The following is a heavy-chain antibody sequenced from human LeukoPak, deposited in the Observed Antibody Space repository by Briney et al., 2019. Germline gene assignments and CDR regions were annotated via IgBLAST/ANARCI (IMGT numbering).Heavy chain of an antibody. Sequence: GGSLRLSCADSGFSFSSYWMTWVRQAPGKGLEWVANINQDGSEKNHVDSVKGRFTISRDNAKKSLYLQMNSLRADDTAVYYCTTDRGFSTLDDWGQGALVTVSS. CDR2: INQDGSEK. CDR3: TTDRGFSTLDD. J-gene: IGHJ4*02. D-gene: IGHD3-10*01. CDR1: GFSFSSYW. V-gene: IGHV3-7*01.